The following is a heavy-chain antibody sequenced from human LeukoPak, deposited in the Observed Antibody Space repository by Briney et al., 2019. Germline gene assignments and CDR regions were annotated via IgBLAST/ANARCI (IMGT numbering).Heavy chain of an antibody. CDR2: INPSGGTT. V-gene: IGHV1-46*01. D-gene: IGHD3-10*02. CDR3: ARGNGLGGYYVSN. CDR1: GYTFITYY. J-gene: IGHJ4*02. Sequence: ASVKVSCKASGYTFITYYMHWVRQAPGQGLEWMGVINPSGGTTVYAQKFQARVTMTRDTSTSTVYMELSSLRSEDTAVYYCARGNGLGGYYVSNWGQGTLVNV.